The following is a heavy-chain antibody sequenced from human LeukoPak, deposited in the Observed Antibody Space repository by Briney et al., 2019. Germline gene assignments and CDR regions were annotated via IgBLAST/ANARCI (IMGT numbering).Heavy chain of an antibody. CDR2: INPNSGGT. Sequence: ASVKVSCKASGYTFTGYYMHWVRQAPGQGLEWMGWINPNSGGTNYAQKFQGRVTMTRDTSISTAYMELSRLRSDDTAVYYCARDRGAYDFWSGYNYYFDYWGQGTLVTVSS. CDR3: ARDRGAYDFWSGYNYYFDY. V-gene: IGHV1-2*02. CDR1: GYTFTGYY. D-gene: IGHD3-3*01. J-gene: IGHJ4*02.